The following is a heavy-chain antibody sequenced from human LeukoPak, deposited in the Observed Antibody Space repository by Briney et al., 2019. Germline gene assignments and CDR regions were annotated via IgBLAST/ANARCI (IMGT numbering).Heavy chain of an antibody. Sequence: PGASVKVSCKASGYTFTSYGISWVRQAPRQGLEWMGRISAYNGDTNHAQSLQGRVTMTTDTSTSTAYMELRSLRSDDTAVYYWSRDQIVGATREFDYWGQGTLVTVSS. V-gene: IGHV1-18*01. D-gene: IGHD1-26*01. CDR3: SRDQIVGATREFDY. CDR2: ISAYNGDT. J-gene: IGHJ4*02. CDR1: GYTFTSYG.